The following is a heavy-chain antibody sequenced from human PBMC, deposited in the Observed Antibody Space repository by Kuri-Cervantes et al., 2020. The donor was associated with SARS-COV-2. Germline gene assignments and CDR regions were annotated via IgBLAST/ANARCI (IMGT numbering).Heavy chain of an antibody. CDR1: GFTVSSNY. Sequence: GESLKISCAASGFTVSSNYMSWVRQAPGKGLEWVSVIYSGGSTYYADSVKGRFTISRDNSKNTLYLQMNSLRAEDTAVYYCAKGGSWDYSNYEIYYYGMDVWGQGTTVTVSS. J-gene: IGHJ6*02. V-gene: IGHV3-66*01. D-gene: IGHD4-11*01. CDR2: IYSGGST. CDR3: AKGGSWDYSNYEIYYYGMDV.